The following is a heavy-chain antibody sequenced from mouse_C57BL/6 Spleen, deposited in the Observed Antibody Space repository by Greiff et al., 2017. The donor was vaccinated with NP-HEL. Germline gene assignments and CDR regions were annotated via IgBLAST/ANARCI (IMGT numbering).Heavy chain of an antibody. D-gene: IGHD2-5*01. J-gene: IGHJ4*01. Sequence: VQLKESGGGLVQPGGSLKLSCAASGFTFSDYYMYWVRQTPEKRLEWVAYISNGGGSTYYPDTVKGRFTISRDNAKNTLYLQMSRLKSEDTAMYYCARHHYSNYGAMDYWGQGTSVTVSS. CDR1: GFTFSDYY. V-gene: IGHV5-12*01. CDR2: ISNGGGST. CDR3: ARHHYSNYGAMDY.